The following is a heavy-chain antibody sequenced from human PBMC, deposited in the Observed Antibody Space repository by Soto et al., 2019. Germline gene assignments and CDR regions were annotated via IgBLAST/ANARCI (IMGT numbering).Heavy chain of an antibody. CDR3: ARERGYCRSTSCYLNWFDP. J-gene: IGHJ5*02. CDR1: GDSVSGNSAA. V-gene: IGHV6-1*01. D-gene: IGHD2-2*03. Sequence: SQTLSLTCAISGDSVSGNSAAWNWIRQSPSRGLEWLGRTYYRSKWYNDYAVSVKSRITINPDTSKNQFSLQLNSVTPEDTAVYYCARERGYCRSTSCYLNWFDPWGQGTLVTVSS. CDR2: TYYRSKWYN.